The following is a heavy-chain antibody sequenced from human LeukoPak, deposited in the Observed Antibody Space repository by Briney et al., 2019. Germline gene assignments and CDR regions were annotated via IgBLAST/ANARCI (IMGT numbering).Heavy chain of an antibody. Sequence: GASVKVSCKASGYTFTSYGISWVRQAPGQGLEWMGWISAYNGNTNYAQKLQGRVTMTTDTSTSTAYMELRSLRSDDTAVYYCARDGRARGWSPVDAFDIWGQGTMVTVSS. CDR3: ARDGRARGWSPVDAFDI. CDR2: ISAYNGNT. J-gene: IGHJ3*02. CDR1: GYTFTSYG. D-gene: IGHD2-15*01. V-gene: IGHV1-18*01.